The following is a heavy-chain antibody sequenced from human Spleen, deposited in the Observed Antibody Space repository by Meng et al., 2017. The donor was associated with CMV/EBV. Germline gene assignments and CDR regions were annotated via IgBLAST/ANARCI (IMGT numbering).Heavy chain of an antibody. Sequence: ASVKVSCKASGGTFSSYTVNWVRQAPGQGLEWMGWINPNSGGTNYAQKFQGRVTLTRDTSISTAYMELSRLRSDDTAVYYCARDWSISGTTGWFDPWGQGTLVTVSS. CDR2: INPNSGGT. J-gene: IGHJ5*02. D-gene: IGHD1-7*01. CDR3: ARDWSISGTTGWFDP. CDR1: GGTFSSYT. V-gene: IGHV1-2*02.